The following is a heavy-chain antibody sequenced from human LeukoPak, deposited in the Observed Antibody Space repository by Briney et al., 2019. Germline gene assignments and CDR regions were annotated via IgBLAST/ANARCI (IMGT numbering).Heavy chain of an antibody. D-gene: IGHD3-10*02. CDR3: ARDRMFGELSDAFDI. CDR1: GFTFSSYW. Sequence: GGSLRLSCAASGFTFSSYWMSWVRQAPGKGLEWVANIKQDGSEKYYVDSVKGRFTISRDNAKNSLYLQMNSLRAEDTAVYYCARDRMFGELSDAFDIWGQGTMVTVSS. CDR2: IKQDGSEK. J-gene: IGHJ3*02. V-gene: IGHV3-7*01.